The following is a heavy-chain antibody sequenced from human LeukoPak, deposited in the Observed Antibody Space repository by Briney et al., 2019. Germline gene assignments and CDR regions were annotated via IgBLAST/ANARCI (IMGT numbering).Heavy chain of an antibody. V-gene: IGHV3-33*01. Sequence: SGGSLRLSCAASGFTFSSYGMHWVRQAPGKGLEWVSVILDDGSNKYYADSVKGRFTISRDNSKNTLYLQMNSLRAEDTAVYYCARDGSGSYPPAFDYWGQGTLVTVSS. CDR3: ARDGSGSYPPAFDY. CDR1: GFTFSSYG. J-gene: IGHJ4*02. D-gene: IGHD3-10*01. CDR2: ILDDGSNK.